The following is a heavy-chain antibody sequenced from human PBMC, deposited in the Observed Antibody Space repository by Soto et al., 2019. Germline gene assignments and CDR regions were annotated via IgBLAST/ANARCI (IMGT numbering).Heavy chain of an antibody. D-gene: IGHD1-26*01. V-gene: IGHV3-7*05. Sequence: GGSLRLSCAASGFTFSSYWMSWVRQAPGKGLEWVANIKQDGSEKYYVDPVKGRFTISRDNAKNSLYLQMNSLRAEDTAVYYCARDLPQWELLSDYWGQGTLVTVSS. CDR3: ARDLPQWELLSDY. J-gene: IGHJ4*02. CDR2: IKQDGSEK. CDR1: GFTFSSYW.